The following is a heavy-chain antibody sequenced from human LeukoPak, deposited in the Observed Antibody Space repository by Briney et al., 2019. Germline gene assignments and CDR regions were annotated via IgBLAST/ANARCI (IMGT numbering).Heavy chain of an antibody. CDR2: IRSKANSYAT. Sequence: GGSLRLSCAASGFTFSGSAMHWVRQASGKGLEWVGRIRSKANSYATAYAASVKGRFTISRDDSKNTAYLQMNSLRAEDTAVYYCAKTFFYYFDAFDIWGQGTMVTVSS. CDR3: AKTFFYYFDAFDI. J-gene: IGHJ3*02. CDR1: GFTFSGSA. D-gene: IGHD2/OR15-2a*01. V-gene: IGHV3-73*01.